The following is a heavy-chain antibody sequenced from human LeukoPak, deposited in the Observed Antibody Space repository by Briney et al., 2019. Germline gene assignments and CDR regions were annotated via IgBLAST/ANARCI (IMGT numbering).Heavy chain of an antibody. D-gene: IGHD3-10*01. CDR1: GGTFSSYA. CDR2: IIPIFGTA. J-gene: IGHJ4*02. CDR3: ARGPLSTMVRGVTYEEYYFDY. Sequence: GASVKVSCKASGGTFSSYAISWVRQAPGQGLEWMGGIIPIFGTANYAQKFQGRVTITTDESTSTAYMELSSLRSEDTAVYYCARGPLSTMVRGVTYEEYYFDYWGQGTLVTVSS. V-gene: IGHV1-69*05.